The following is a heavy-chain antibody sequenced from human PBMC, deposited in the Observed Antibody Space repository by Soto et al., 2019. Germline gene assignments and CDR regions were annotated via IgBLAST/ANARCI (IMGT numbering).Heavy chain of an antibody. J-gene: IGHJ4*02. Sequence: GGSLRLSCVASGFTFSSYAMHWVRQAPGKGLEWVAVVSYDGSNKHYSDSVKGRFTISRDNSKNTLFLQMNSLSAEDTALYYWASHHYGDYGSFYYWGQGTLVTVSS. D-gene: IGHD4-17*01. CDR2: VSYDGSNK. CDR3: ASHHYGDYGSFYY. V-gene: IGHV3-30-3*01. CDR1: GFTFSSYA.